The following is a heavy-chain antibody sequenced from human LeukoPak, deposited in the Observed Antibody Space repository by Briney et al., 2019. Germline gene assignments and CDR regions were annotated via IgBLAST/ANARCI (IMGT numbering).Heavy chain of an antibody. D-gene: IGHD6-19*01. V-gene: IGHV4-38-2*01. J-gene: IGHJ4*02. CDR1: GYSISSGYY. CDR3: ARRIYRSSGWYAPHYFDY. CDR2: IYHTGST. Sequence: SETLSLTCAVSGYSISSGYYWAWFRQPPGKGLEWIGSIYHTGSTYYNPSLKSRVTISVDTSKNQFSLKLSSVTAADTAVYYCARRIYRSSGWYAPHYFDYWGQGTLVTVSS.